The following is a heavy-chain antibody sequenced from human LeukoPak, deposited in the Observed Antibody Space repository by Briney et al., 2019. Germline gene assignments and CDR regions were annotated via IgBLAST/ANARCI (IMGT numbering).Heavy chain of an antibody. Sequence: ASVNVSCRASGYTFTKYDMNWLRQATGQGLEGMGWMNPGSGNAVYAQKFEGRVTMTRDTSTRTAYMELSSLRYEDTAVYYCVRVFVDDSGYYNYYFDPWGQGTPVTVSS. V-gene: IGHV1-8*01. CDR2: MNPGSGNA. J-gene: IGHJ5*02. CDR1: GYTFTKYD. CDR3: VRVFVDDSGYYNYYFDP. D-gene: IGHD3-22*01.